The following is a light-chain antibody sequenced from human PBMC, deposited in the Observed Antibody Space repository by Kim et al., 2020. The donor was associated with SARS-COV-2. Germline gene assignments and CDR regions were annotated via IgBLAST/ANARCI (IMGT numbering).Light chain of an antibody. CDR2: EVS. CDR3: SSYAGSSLYV. Sequence: QSVTTSCTGSGSDVGGYNYVSWYHQHPGKAPKLMIYEVSKRPSGVPDRFSGSKSGNTASLTVSGLQAEDDADYYCSSYAGSSLYVFGAGTKVTVL. J-gene: IGLJ1*01. V-gene: IGLV2-8*01. CDR1: GSDVGGYNY.